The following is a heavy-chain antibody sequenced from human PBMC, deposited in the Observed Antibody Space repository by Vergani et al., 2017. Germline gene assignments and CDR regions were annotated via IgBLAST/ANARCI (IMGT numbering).Heavy chain of an antibody. Sequence: QVQLVESGGGLVKPGGSLRLSCAASGFTFSDYYMSWIRQAPGKGLEWVSYISSSGSTIYDADSVKGRFTISRDNAKNSLYLQMNSLRAEDTSLYYCARQTTVTTLVFYYYYYMDVWGKGTTVTVSS. CDR3: ARQTTVTTLVFYYYYYMDV. CDR1: GFTFSDYY. V-gene: IGHV3-11*01. CDR2: ISSSGSTI. J-gene: IGHJ6*03. D-gene: IGHD4-17*01.